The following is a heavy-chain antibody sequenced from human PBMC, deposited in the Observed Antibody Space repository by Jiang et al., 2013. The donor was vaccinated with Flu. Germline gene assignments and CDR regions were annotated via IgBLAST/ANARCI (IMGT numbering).Heavy chain of an antibody. Sequence: VQLLESGGGLVKPGGSLRLSCAASGFTFSSYSMNWVRQAPGKGLEWVSSISSSSSYIYYADSVKGRFTISRDNAKNSLYLQMNSLRAEDTAVYYCARDQRYSYGPVWGVGFDYYYGMDVWGQGTTVTVSS. CDR1: GFTFSSYS. V-gene: IGHV3-21*01. J-gene: IGHJ6*02. CDR2: ISSSSSYI. CDR3: ARDQRYSYGPVWGVGFDYYYGMDV. D-gene: IGHD5-18*01.